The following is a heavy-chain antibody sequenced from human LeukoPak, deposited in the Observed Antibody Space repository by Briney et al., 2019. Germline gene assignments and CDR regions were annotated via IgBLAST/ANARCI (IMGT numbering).Heavy chain of an antibody. CDR1: GYTFTSYG. Sequence: VASVKDSCKASGYTFTSYGISWVRQAPGQGLEWMGWISAYNGNTNYAQKLQGRVTMTTDTSTSTAYMELRSLRSDDTAVYYCARDRFAWELLPPYFDYWGQGTLVTVSS. CDR3: ARDRFAWELLPPYFDY. D-gene: IGHD1-26*01. J-gene: IGHJ4*02. CDR2: ISAYNGNT. V-gene: IGHV1-18*01.